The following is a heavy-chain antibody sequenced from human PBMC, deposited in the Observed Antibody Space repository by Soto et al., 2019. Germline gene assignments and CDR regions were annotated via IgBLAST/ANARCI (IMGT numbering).Heavy chain of an antibody. J-gene: IGHJ6*01. D-gene: IGHD6-13*01. CDR2: INHSGST. CDR1: GGSFSGYY. V-gene: IGHV4-34*01. CDR3: DRSLSMGEEGIAASDGRDV. Sequence: SETLSLTCAVYGGSFSGYYWSWIRQPPGKGLEWIGEINHSGSTNYNPSLKSRVTISVDTSKNQFSLKLSSVTAADTAVYYCDRSLSMGEEGIAASDGRDVCGQGATVTVST.